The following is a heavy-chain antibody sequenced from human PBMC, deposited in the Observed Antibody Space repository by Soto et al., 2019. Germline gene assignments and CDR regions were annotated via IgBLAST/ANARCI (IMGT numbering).Heavy chain of an antibody. CDR3: ARQGYCSSTSCYYYYYGMDV. Sequence: PWETLSLTCTVSGGSISSSSYYWGWIRQPPGKGLEWIGSIYYSGSTYYNPSLKSRVTISVDTSKNQFSLKLSSVTAADTAVYYCARQGYCSSTSCYYYYYGMDVWGQGTTVTVSS. CDR1: GGSISSSSYY. J-gene: IGHJ6*02. CDR2: IYYSGST. V-gene: IGHV4-39*01. D-gene: IGHD2-2*01.